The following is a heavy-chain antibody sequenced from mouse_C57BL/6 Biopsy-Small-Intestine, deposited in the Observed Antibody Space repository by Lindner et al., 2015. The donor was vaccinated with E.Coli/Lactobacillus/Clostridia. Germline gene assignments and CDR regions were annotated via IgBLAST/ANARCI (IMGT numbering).Heavy chain of an antibody. CDR2: IYPGDGDT. CDR1: GYTFSTSW. D-gene: IGHD2-13*01. J-gene: IGHJ1*01. V-gene: IGHV1-82*01. Sequence: VQLQESGPELVKPGASVKTSCKVSGYTFSTSWMNWVKQRPGKGLEWIGWIYPGDGDTDYNGNFKGKATLTADNSSSTAYMQLSSLTSEDSAVYFCARGGYYSDYDWYFDVWGAGTTVTVSS. CDR3: ARGGYYSDYDWYFDV.